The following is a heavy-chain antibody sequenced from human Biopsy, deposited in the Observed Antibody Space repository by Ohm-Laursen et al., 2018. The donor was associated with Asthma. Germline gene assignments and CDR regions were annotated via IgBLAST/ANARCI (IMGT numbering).Heavy chain of an antibody. CDR3: ARVLTTEEGDTWFDP. V-gene: IGHV1-69*01. J-gene: IGHJ5*02. CDR2: IIPMFGTT. CDR1: GGTFSNYV. Sequence: SSVKVSCKASGGTFSNYVFSWVRQAPGQGLEWMGGIIPMFGTTRYAQKFQARVSITADEATSTVYMELSSLRSEDTAVYYCARVLTTEEGDTWFDPWGQGTLVTVSS. D-gene: IGHD4-11*01.